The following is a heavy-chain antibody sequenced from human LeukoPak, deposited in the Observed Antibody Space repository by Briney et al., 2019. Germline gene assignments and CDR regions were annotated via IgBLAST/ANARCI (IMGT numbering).Heavy chain of an antibody. CDR1: GYTFTSYD. CDR3: AKLLLRNNWFDP. Sequence: ASVKVSCKASGYTFTSYDINWVRQATGQGLEWMGWMNPNSGNTGYAQKFQGRVTMTRNTSISTACMELSSLRSEDTAVYYCAKLLLRNNWFDPWGQGTLVTVSS. D-gene: IGHD2-15*01. J-gene: IGHJ5*02. V-gene: IGHV1-8*01. CDR2: MNPNSGNT.